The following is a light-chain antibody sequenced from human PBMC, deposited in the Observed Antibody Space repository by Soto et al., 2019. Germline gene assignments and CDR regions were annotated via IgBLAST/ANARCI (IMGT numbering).Light chain of an antibody. Sequence: DVKMTQSPSSLSSSVGDRVTITCRASQTISNYLNWYQQKPGKAPKLLIYDASNLETGVPSRFSGTGSGTDFTFTISSLQPEDIATYYCQQYDNLPITFGQGTRLEIK. CDR1: QTISNY. CDR2: DAS. J-gene: IGKJ5*01. CDR3: QQYDNLPIT. V-gene: IGKV1-33*01.